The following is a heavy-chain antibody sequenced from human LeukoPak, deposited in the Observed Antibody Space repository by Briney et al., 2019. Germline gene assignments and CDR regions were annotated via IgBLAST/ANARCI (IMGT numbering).Heavy chain of an antibody. Sequence: PGGSLRLSCAASGFTFSSYSMNWVRQAPGKGLEWVSSISSSSSYIYYADSVKGRFTISRDNAKNSLYLQMNSLRAEDTAVYYCARDYYDSSGYYDYYFDYWGQGTLVTVSS. J-gene: IGHJ4*02. CDR3: ARDYYDSSGYYDYYFDY. D-gene: IGHD3-22*01. CDR2: ISSSSSYI. V-gene: IGHV3-21*01. CDR1: GFTFSSYS.